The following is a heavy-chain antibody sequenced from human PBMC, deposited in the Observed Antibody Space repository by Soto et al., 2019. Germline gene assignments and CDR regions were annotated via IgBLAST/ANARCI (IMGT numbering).Heavy chain of an antibody. CDR1: GFTFSGSA. CDR3: TFLDIVVVPAALDY. D-gene: IGHD2-2*03. CDR2: IRSKANSYAT. V-gene: IGHV3-73*01. Sequence: GSLRLSCAASGFTFSGSAMHWVRQASGKGLEWVGRIRSKANSYATAYAASVKGRFTISRDDSKNTAYLQMNSLKTEDTAVYYCTFLDIVVVPAALDYWGQGTLVTVSS. J-gene: IGHJ4*02.